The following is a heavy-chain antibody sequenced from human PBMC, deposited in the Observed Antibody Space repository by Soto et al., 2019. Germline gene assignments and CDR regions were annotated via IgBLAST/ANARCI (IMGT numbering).Heavy chain of an antibody. CDR2: IGTAGDT. D-gene: IGHD5-12*01. J-gene: IGHJ5*02. CDR3: AREAPDRDGYNFWFDP. V-gene: IGHV3-13*01. Sequence: GGSPRLSCAASGFTFSSYDMHWVRQATGKGLEWVSAIGTAGDTYYPGSVKGRFTISRENAKNSLYLQMNSLRAEDTAVYYCAREAPDRDGYNFWFDPWGQGTLVTVSS. CDR1: GFTFSSYD.